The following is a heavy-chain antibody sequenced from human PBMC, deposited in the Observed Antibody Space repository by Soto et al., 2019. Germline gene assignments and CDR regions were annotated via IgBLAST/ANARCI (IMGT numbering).Heavy chain of an antibody. CDR2: ISGSDGST. CDR1: GFTLNNHA. CDR3: ASPPRATVTDNIFDF. Sequence: EVQLLESGGGLVQPGGSLRLSCTASGFTLNNHAMSWVRQAPGKGLEWVSVISGSDGSTYYTDSVRGRFSISRDSSKNTLYLQMGSLRAEDTAVYYCASPPRATVTDNIFDFWGPGTLVTVSS. J-gene: IGHJ4*02. V-gene: IGHV3-23*01. D-gene: IGHD4-17*01.